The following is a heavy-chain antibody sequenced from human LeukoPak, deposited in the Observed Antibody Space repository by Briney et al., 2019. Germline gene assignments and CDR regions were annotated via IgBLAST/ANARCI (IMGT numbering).Heavy chain of an antibody. CDR3: AKAIAAPVWYFDL. Sequence: GGSLRLSCAASRFTFSSYAMSWGRQAPGKGLEWVSTIRGRGDSTYYADSVKGRFTISRDNSRNTLYLQMNTLRAEDTAVYYCAKAIAAPVWYFDLWGRGTLVTVSS. J-gene: IGHJ2*01. D-gene: IGHD6-13*01. CDR1: RFTFSSYA. V-gene: IGHV3-23*01. CDR2: IRGRGDST.